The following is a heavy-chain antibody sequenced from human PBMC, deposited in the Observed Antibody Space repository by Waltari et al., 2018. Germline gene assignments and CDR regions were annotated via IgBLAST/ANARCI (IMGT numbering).Heavy chain of an antibody. D-gene: IGHD6-6*01. Sequence: EVQLVQSGAEVKKPGATVKISCKVSGYTFTDYYMHWGQQAPGKGLEWMGLVDPEDGETIYAEKFQGRVTITADTSTDTAYMELSSLRSEDTAVYYCATDGPAPYSSSSPYYMDVWGKGTTVTVSS. CDR2: VDPEDGET. CDR3: ATDGPAPYSSSSPYYMDV. V-gene: IGHV1-69-2*01. J-gene: IGHJ6*03. CDR1: GYTFTDYY.